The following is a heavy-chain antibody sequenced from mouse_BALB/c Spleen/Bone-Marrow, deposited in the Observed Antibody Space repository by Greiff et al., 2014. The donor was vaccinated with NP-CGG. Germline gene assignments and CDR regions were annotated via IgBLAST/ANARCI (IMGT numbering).Heavy chain of an antibody. D-gene: IGHD2-4*01. CDR1: GYTSTSYW. CDR2: IDPSDSYT. J-gene: IGHJ3*01. CDR3: ARTYYDYDWFAY. V-gene: IGHV1-69*02. Sequence: QVQLKESGVEFVKPGASVKLSCKASGYTSTSYWMHWVKQRPGQGLEWIGEIDPSDSYTKYNQNFKGKATLTVDKSSSTAYMQLSSLTSEDSAVYYCARTYYDYDWFAYWGQGTLVTVSA.